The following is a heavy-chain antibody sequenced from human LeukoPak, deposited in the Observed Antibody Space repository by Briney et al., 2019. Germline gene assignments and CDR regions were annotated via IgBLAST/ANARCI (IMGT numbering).Heavy chain of an antibody. D-gene: IGHD5-12*01. J-gene: IGHJ6*02. CDR2: IYYSGST. CDR3: ARCYVANYYGMDV. V-gene: IGHV4-59*08. CDR1: GGSISSYY. Sequence: SETLSLTCTVSGGSISSYYWSWIRQPPGKGLEWIGYIYYSGSTNYNPSLKSRVTISVDTSKNQFSLKLSSVTAADTAVYYCARCYVANYYGMDVWGQGTTVTASS.